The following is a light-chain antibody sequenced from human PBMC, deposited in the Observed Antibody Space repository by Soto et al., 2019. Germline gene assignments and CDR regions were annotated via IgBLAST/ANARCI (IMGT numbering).Light chain of an antibody. CDR2: NNN. CDR3: AAWDDFLNGVV. CDR1: NSNIGTDT. V-gene: IGLV1-44*01. Sequence: QSVLNQPPSTSGTPGQRVTISCSGSNSNIGTDTVTWYQQLPGTAPKLLIYNNNQRPSGVPDRFSGSKSGTSASLAISGLQSEDEADYYCAAWDDFLNGVVFGGGTKLTVL. J-gene: IGLJ2*01.